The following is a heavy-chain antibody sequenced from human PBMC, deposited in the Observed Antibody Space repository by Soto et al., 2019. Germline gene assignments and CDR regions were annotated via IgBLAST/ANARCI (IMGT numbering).Heavy chain of an antibody. D-gene: IGHD2-15*01. V-gene: IGHV3-23*01. CDR2: ISGSGGST. J-gene: IGHJ4*02. CDR1: GFTFSSYA. Sequence: EVQLLESGGGLVQPGGSLRLSCAASGFTFSSYAISWVRQAPGMGLEWVSAISGSGGSTYYADSVKGRFTISRDNSKNTVYLQMNSLRAEDTAVYYCAKGDIVVVVAAGAFDYWGQGTLVTVSS. CDR3: AKGDIVVVVAAGAFDY.